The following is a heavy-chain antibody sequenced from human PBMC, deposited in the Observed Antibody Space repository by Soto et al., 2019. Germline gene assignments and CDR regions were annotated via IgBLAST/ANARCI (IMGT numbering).Heavy chain of an antibody. J-gene: IGHJ3*02. Sequence: ASVKVSCKASGYTLTSYYLHWVRQAPGQGLEWMGIINPSGGSTTYAQKFQGRVTMTSDTSTSTVYMELSSLRSEDTAVYYCARAPGTWRSFDIWGQGTMVTV. CDR1: GYTLTSYY. V-gene: IGHV1-46*01. CDR3: ARAPGTWRSFDI. CDR2: INPSGGST. D-gene: IGHD1-1*01.